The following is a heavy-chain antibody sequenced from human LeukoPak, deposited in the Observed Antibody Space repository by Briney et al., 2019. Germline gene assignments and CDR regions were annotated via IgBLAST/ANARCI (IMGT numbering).Heavy chain of an antibody. CDR2: ISSSTTR. V-gene: IGHV3-48*01. J-gene: IGHJ4*02. Sequence: PGGSLRLSCAASGFTFSTYSMNWVRQAPGKGLEWVSYISSSTTRYYADSVKGRFTISRDNAKSSLYLQMNGLRAEDTAVYYCARPYCSGGSCYSSIPGPAQWGQGTLVTVSS. CDR1: GFTFSTYS. D-gene: IGHD2-15*01. CDR3: ARPYCSGGSCYSSIPGPAQ.